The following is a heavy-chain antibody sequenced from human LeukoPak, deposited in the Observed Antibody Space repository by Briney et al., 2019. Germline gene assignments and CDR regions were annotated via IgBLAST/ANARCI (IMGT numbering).Heavy chain of an antibody. CDR2: ISPYTTKT. D-gene: IGHD1-26*01. CDR1: GYTFISYG. J-gene: IGHJ6*03. V-gene: IGHV1-18*01. CDR3: AREGGVGPTAPPDYYSYQMDV. Sequence: ASVKVSCKASGYTFISYGITWVRQAPGQGLEGMGWISPYTTKTNYAQSLQGRVTMTTDTSTSTAYMELRSLRSDDTAVYYCAREGGVGPTAPPDYYSYQMDVWGKGTTVTVSS.